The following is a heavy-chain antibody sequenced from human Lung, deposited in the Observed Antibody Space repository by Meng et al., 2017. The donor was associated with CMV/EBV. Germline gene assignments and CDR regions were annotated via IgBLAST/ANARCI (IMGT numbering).Heavy chain of an antibody. CDR2: IYYSGST. CDR3: ARTNYGDYNWFDP. V-gene: IGHV4-31*03. D-gene: IGHD4-17*01. J-gene: IGHJ5*02. CDR1: GGSISSGGFY. Sequence: QWHSQGSGPGLVKPSQPLSRTCTVSGGSISSGGFYWSWIRQHPGKGLEWIGYIYYSGSTYYNPSLRSRVAISIDTSKNQFSLKLTSVTAADTAVYFCARTNYGDYNWFDPWGQGTLVTVSS.